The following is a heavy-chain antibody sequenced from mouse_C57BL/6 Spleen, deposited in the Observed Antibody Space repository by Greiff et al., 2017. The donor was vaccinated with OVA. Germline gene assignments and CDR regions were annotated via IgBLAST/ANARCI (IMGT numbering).Heavy chain of an antibody. J-gene: IGHJ4*01. Sequence: QVHVKQSGAELVRPGASVKLSCKASGYTFTDYYINWVKQRPGQGLEWIARIYPGSGNTYYNEKFKGKATLTAEKSSSTAYMQLSSLTSEDSAVYFCARWPNYYGSDYYAMDYWGQGTSVTVSS. CDR1: GYTFTDYY. V-gene: IGHV1-76*01. CDR2: IYPGSGNT. CDR3: ARWPNYYGSDYYAMDY. D-gene: IGHD1-1*01.